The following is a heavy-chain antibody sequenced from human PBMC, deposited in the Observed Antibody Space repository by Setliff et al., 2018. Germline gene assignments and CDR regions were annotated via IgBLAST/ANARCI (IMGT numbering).Heavy chain of an antibody. Sequence: ASVKVSCKTSGFVFTNYAITWVRQAPGQGLEWMGWISPIYGYTNYAQKFQDRVTITADTSTGTAYMELRSLTSDDTAVYYCARVWNYNFWSGYPRGLYYMDVWGKGTTVTVSS. CDR3: ARVWNYNFWSGYPRGLYYMDV. J-gene: IGHJ6*03. V-gene: IGHV1-18*01. CDR1: GFVFTNYA. D-gene: IGHD3-3*01. CDR2: ISPIYGYT.